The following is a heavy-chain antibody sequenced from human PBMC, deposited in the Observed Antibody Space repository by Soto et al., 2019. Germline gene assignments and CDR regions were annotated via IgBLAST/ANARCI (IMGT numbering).Heavy chain of an antibody. CDR2: INHSGST. J-gene: IGHJ6*02. CDR3: ARGCRGPSLWDERYYDYGMDV. V-gene: IGHV4-34*01. D-gene: IGHD1-26*01. CDR1: GGSFSRYY. Sequence: PSETLSLTCAVYGGSFSRYYWSWIRQPPGKRLEWIGEINHSGSTNYNPSLKSRVTISVDTSKNQFSLKLSSVTAADKAVSECARGCRGPSLWDERYYDYGMDVWGQGTTVTVSS.